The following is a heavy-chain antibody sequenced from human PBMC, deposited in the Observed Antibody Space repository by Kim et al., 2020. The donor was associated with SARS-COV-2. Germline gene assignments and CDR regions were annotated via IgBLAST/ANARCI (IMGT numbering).Heavy chain of an antibody. CDR3: ARDQGYGMDV. Sequence: STYYNPSLQSRVTISVDTSKNQFSLKLSSVTAADTAVYYCARDQGYGMDVWGQGTTVTVSS. CDR2: ST. J-gene: IGHJ6*02. V-gene: IGHV4-31*02.